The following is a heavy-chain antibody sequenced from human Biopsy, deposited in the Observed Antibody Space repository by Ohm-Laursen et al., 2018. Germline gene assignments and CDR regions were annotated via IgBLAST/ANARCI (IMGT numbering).Heavy chain of an antibody. Sequence: SLRLSCTAPGFTFSSYWMNWVRQVPGKGLVWVATINKDGSTLQYVDSVRGRFTISRDNAKNTLHLQMNSLRADDTAIYYCAKDLHNYGMDVWDQGTTVTVSS. CDR3: AKDLHNYGMDV. V-gene: IGHV3-74*03. J-gene: IGHJ6*02. CDR1: GFTFSSYW. CDR2: INKDGSTL.